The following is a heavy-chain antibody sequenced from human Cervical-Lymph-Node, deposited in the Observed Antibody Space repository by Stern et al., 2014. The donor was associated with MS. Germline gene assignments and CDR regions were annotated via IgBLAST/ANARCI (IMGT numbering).Heavy chain of an antibody. CDR2: IWYDGSNK. D-gene: IGHD2-2*01. J-gene: IGHJ4*02. Sequence: VQLVESGGGVVQPGRSLRLSCAASGFTFSSYGMHWVRQAPGKGLEWVAVIWYDGSNKYYADSVKGRFTISRDNSKNTLYLQMNSLRAEDTAVYYCARDTQKYQLPSDTNFDYWGQGTLVTVSS. CDR1: GFTFSSYG. V-gene: IGHV3-33*01. CDR3: ARDTQKYQLPSDTNFDY.